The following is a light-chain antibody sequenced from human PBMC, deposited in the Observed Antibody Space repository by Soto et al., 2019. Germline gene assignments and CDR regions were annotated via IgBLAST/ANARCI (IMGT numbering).Light chain of an antibody. J-gene: IGKJ1*01. V-gene: IGKV3-15*01. CDR3: QQYNEWPPWT. Sequence: EIVMTQSPATLSMSPGERATLSCRASQGVVRSLAWYQQKPGQAPRLLIHGASTRATGIPARFSGSRSGTEFTLTISSLQSEDFAVYYCQQYNEWPPWTFGQGTKVEIK. CDR2: GAS. CDR1: QGVVRS.